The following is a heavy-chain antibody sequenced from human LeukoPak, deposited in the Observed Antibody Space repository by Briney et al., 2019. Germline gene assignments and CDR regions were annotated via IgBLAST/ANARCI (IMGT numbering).Heavy chain of an antibody. J-gene: IGHJ3*02. CDR3: ARHVVYCSGGSCTSGRFDI. D-gene: IGHD2-15*01. CDR2: IDPSDSYT. V-gene: IGHV5-10-1*01. Sequence: GESLKISCKGSGYSFTSYRISWVRQMPGKGLEWMGRIDPSDSYTNYSPSFQGHVTISADKSISTAYLQWSSLKASDTAMYYCARHVVYCSGGSCTSGRFDIWGQGTMVTVSS. CDR1: GYSFTSYR.